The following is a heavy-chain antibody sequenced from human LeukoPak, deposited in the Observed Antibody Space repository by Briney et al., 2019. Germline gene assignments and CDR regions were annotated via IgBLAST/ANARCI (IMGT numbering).Heavy chain of an antibody. V-gene: IGHV3-23*01. Sequence: GRTLRLSCAASGVTFSSCATTWVRHAPGKGLDWVSTISGSDGSTYYADSVRGRFTVSRDNSRNTLYLQLNRLRAEDAAIYCCARDTIRGGDVLDLWGQGTMVTVSS. CDR3: ARDTIRGGDVLDL. D-gene: IGHD5-24*01. CDR1: GVTFSSCA. J-gene: IGHJ3*01. CDR2: ISGSDGST.